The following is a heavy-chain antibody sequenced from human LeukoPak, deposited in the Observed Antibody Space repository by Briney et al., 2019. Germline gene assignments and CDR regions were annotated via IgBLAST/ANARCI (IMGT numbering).Heavy chain of an antibody. V-gene: IGHV1-2*02. Sequence: ASVKVSCKASGYTFTGYYMHWVRQAPGQGLEWMGWINPNSGGTNYAQKFQGRVTMTRDTSISTAYMELSRLRSDDTAVYYCARGTKDYYYYHMDVWGKGTTVTVSS. D-gene: IGHD1-14*01. J-gene: IGHJ6*03. CDR2: INPNSGGT. CDR1: GYTFTGYY. CDR3: ARGTKDYYYYHMDV.